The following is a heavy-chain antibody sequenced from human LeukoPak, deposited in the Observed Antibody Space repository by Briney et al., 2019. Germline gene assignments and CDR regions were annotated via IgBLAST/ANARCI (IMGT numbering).Heavy chain of an antibody. CDR2: IKQDGSEK. Sequence: GGSLRLSCAASGFTFSSYWMTWVRQAPGKGLEWVANIKQDGSEKYYVDSVKGRFTISRDNAKNSLYLQMNSLRAEDTAVYYCVRDVHYYDTTDPKYHLDYWGQGTLVTVSS. J-gene: IGHJ4*02. CDR3: VRDVHYYDTTDPKYHLDY. CDR1: GFTFSSYW. D-gene: IGHD3-22*01. V-gene: IGHV3-7*01.